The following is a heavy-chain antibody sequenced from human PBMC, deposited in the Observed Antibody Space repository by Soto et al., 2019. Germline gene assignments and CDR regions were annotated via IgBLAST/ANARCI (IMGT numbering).Heavy chain of an antibody. V-gene: IGHV4-30-4*01. D-gene: IGHD3-10*01. J-gene: IGHJ4*02. CDR3: ARAYYYGSGSYYTSLFDY. CDR2: IYYSGST. CDR1: GGSISSGDYY. Sequence: SETLSLTCTVSGGSISSGDYYWSWIRQPPGKSLEWIGYIYYSGSTYYNPSLKSRVTISVDTSKNQFSLKLSSVTAADTAVYYCARAYYYGSGSYYTSLFDYWGQGTLVTVSS.